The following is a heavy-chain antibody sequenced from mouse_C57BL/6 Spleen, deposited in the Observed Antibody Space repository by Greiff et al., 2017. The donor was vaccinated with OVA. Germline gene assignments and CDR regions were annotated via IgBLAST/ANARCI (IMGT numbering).Heavy chain of an antibody. CDR1: GYSITSGYY. V-gene: IGHV3-6*01. Sequence: EVKLMESGPGLVKPSQSLSLTCSVTGYSITSGYYWNWIRQFPGNKLEWMGYISYDGSNNYNPSLKNRISITRDTSKNQFFLKLNSVTTEDTATYYCARSYGSSHYYAMDYWGQGTSVTVSS. CDR3: ARSYGSSHYYAMDY. CDR2: ISYDGSN. J-gene: IGHJ4*01. D-gene: IGHD1-1*01.